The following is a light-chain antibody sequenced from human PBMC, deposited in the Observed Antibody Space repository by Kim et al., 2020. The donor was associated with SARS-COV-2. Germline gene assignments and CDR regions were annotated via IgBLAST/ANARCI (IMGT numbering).Light chain of an antibody. CDR1: QGISSW. CDR3: HETNSFPGT. J-gene: IGKJ1*01. Sequence: DIQMTQSPSSVSASLGDRVTITCRASQGISSWLAWYQHKPGKALKLLLSAASRLQSGVPPRFSGSGSGTAFTLTISSLQPEDFATYYCHETNSFPGTIGKGTKGNIK. CDR2: AAS. V-gene: IGKV1-12*01.